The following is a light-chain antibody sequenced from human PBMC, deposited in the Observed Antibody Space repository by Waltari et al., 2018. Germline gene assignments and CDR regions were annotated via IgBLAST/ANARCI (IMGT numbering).Light chain of an antibody. V-gene: IGKV4-1*01. CDR1: QSVLYSSNNKNY. J-gene: IGKJ2*01. CDR3: QQYYSTPYT. CDR2: WAS. Sequence: DIVMTQSPDSLAVSLGVRDTLNCKSRQSVLYSSNNKNYLAWYQQKPVQPPKLLIYWASTREFGVPDRFSGSGSGTDFTLTISSLQAEDVAVYYCQQYYSTPYTFGQGTKLEIK.